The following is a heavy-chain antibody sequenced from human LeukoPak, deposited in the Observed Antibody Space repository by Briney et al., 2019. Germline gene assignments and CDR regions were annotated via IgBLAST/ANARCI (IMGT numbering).Heavy chain of an antibody. D-gene: IGHD1-26*01. CDR3: ARDFARGSYDAFDI. Sequence: GGSLRLSCAASGFTFSDYYMSWIRQAPGKGLEWVSYISSSGSTIYYADSVKGRFTISRDNAKNSLYLQMNSLRAEDTAVYYCARDFARGSYDAFDIWGQGTMVTVSS. J-gene: IGHJ3*02. CDR1: GFTFSDYY. V-gene: IGHV3-11*04. CDR2: ISSSGSTI.